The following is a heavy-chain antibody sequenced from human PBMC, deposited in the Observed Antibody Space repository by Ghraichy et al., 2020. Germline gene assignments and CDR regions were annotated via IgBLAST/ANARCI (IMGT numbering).Heavy chain of an antibody. J-gene: IGHJ4*02. V-gene: IGHV4-59*01. CDR3: ARCPAAKKSGIFDY. Sequence: SETLSLTCTVSGGSISNYYWSWIRQPPGEGLEWIGYIYSSGSTNYNPSLKSRVTISVDTSKSQFSLNLTSVTAADTAVYYCARCPAAKKSGIFDYWGQGTLVTVSS. CDR2: IYSSGST. CDR1: GGSISNYY. D-gene: IGHD2-2*01.